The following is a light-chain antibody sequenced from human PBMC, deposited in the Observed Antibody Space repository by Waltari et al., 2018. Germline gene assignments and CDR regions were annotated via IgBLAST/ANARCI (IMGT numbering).Light chain of an antibody. CDR1: WSNLGAGSA. J-gene: IGLJ2*01. CDR3: QSYDTKVGVV. CDR2: GVN. Sequence: QSVLTQPPSVSGAPGQRVTISCTGSWSNLGAGSAVHWYQQLPGQAPTLLVYGVNTLPPVVPDRFFGSKSGTSASLAIPGLQPEDEADYYCQSYDTKVGVVFGGGSKLTVL. V-gene: IGLV1-40*01.